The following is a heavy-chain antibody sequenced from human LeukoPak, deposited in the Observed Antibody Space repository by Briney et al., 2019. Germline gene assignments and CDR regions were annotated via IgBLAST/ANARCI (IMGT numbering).Heavy chain of an antibody. J-gene: IGHJ4*01. V-gene: IGHV3-7*01. Sequence: PGGSLRLSCAASGFTFSSYWMSWVRQAPGKGLEWVANIKQDGSEKYYVDSVKGRFTISRDNAKNSLYLQMNSLRAEDTAVYYCAIICVYGLVSYWGQGTLVTVSS. CDR1: GFTFSSYW. D-gene: IGHD3/OR15-3a*01. CDR2: IKQDGSEK. CDR3: AIICVYGLVSY.